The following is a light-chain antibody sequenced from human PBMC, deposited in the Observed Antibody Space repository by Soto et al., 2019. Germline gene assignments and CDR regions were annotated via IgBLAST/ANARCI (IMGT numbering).Light chain of an antibody. J-gene: IGKJ1*01. V-gene: IGKV3-15*01. CDR2: GAS. Sequence: EIVMTQSPATLSVSPGERATLSCRASQSVSSNLAWSQQKPGQAPRLLIYGASTRATGIPARFSGSGSGTEFTLTISSLQSEDFAVYYCQPYNNWPWKFGQGTKVEIK. CDR1: QSVSSN. CDR3: QPYNNWPWK.